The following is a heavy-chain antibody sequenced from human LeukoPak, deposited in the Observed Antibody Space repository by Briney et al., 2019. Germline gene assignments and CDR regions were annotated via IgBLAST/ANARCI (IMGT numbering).Heavy chain of an antibody. CDR2: INPNSGGT. V-gene: IGHV1-2*02. Sequence: ASVKVSCKASGYTFTGYYMHWVRQAPGQGLEWMGWINPNSGGTNYAQKFQGRVTMTRDTPISTAYMELTSLRSDDTAVYYCARGGVPVYYYMDIWGKGTTVTISS. D-gene: IGHD3-10*01. J-gene: IGHJ6*03. CDR1: GYTFTGYY. CDR3: ARGGVPVYYYMDI.